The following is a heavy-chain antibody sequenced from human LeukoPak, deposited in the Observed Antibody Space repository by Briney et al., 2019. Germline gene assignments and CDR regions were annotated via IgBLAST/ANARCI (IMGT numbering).Heavy chain of an antibody. Sequence: SETLSLTCTVSGGSISSGSYYWSWIRQPAGKGLEWIGRIYTSGSTNYNPSLKSRVTISVDTSKNQFSLKLSSVTAADTAVYYCARERLYYMDVWGKGTTVTVSS. CDR3: ARERLYYMDV. CDR2: IYTSGST. V-gene: IGHV4-61*02. CDR1: GGSISSGSYY. J-gene: IGHJ6*03.